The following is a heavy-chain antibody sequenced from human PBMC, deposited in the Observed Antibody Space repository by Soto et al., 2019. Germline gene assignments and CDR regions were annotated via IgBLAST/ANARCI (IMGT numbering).Heavy chain of an antibody. J-gene: IGHJ4*02. CDR1: GFSFSSYA. Sequence: QVQLVESGGGVVQPGGSLRVSCAASGFSFSSYAMHWVRQAPGKGLERVAGISYDGSDKHYADSVKGRFAISRDNCKNTLYLQMNSLRAEDTAVYHCAKDLWAERGSGSALDYWGQGTLVNVSS. CDR2: ISYDGSDK. V-gene: IGHV3-30*18. CDR3: AKDLWAERGSGSALDY. D-gene: IGHD6-19*01.